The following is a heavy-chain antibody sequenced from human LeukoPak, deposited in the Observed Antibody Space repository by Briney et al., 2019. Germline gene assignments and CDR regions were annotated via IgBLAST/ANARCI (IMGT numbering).Heavy chain of an antibody. Sequence: GGSLRLSCAASGFTFTSYGMHWVRQSPGKGLEWVAFIRFDGSNKYYAYSVKGRFTVSRDNSKNTLYLQMNSLRAADTAVYYCARTTEGGYTYDYFYYYYMDVWGKGTTVTISS. V-gene: IGHV3-30*02. CDR3: ARTTEGGYTYDYFYYYYMDV. D-gene: IGHD5-18*01. J-gene: IGHJ6*03. CDR2: IRFDGSNK. CDR1: GFTFTSYG.